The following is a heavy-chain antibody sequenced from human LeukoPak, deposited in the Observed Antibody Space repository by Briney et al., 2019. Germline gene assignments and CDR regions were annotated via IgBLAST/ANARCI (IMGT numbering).Heavy chain of an antibody. Sequence: SETLSLTCTVSGGSISRYYWSWIRQPAGKGLEWIGRIYSDGTITYNPSLQSRLTMSIDTSKNQFSLKLSFVTAADTAVYYCARDSGTTGEVKFDPWGQGTLVTVSS. CDR3: ARDSGTTGEVKFDP. J-gene: IGHJ5*02. CDR2: IYSDGTI. V-gene: IGHV4-4*07. CDR1: GGSISRYY. D-gene: IGHD4-17*01.